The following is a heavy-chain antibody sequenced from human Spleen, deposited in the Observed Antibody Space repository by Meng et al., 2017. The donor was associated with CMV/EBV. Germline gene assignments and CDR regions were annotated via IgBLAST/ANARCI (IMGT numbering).Heavy chain of an antibody. CDR1: GDSISSNSYY. J-gene: IGHJ1*01. CDR3: ARHRGNYYQSFLH. D-gene: IGHD1-26*01. V-gene: IGHV4-39*01. Sequence: QLQLQESCPGLVKSSDTLPLTCTVSGDSISSNSYYWGWIRQPPGKGLEWIASIDYSGITFQNPSLKSRLTTSVDTSKNQFSLQLRFVTAADTAVYYCARHRGNYYQSFLHWGQGTLVTVSS. CDR2: IDYSGIT.